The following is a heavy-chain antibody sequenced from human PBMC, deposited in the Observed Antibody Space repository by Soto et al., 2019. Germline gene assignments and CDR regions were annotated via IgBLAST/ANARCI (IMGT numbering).Heavy chain of an antibody. CDR1: GFTFSSCG. J-gene: IGHJ4*02. Sequence: DVQLLGSGGGLVQPGGSLRLSCAASGFTFSSCGMSWVRQAPGKGLEWVSAISGSGDSSYYADSVKGRFTISRDNSKSTLYLQMNSLGAEDTAVYYCAKEDVVPPAMAGWVVRIHDYWGQGTLVTVSS. CDR3: AKEDVVPPAMAGWVVRIHDY. CDR2: ISGSGDSS. D-gene: IGHD2-2*01. V-gene: IGHV3-23*01.